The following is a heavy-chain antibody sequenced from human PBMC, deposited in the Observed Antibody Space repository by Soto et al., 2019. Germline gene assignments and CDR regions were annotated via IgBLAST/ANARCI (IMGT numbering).Heavy chain of an antibody. D-gene: IGHD3-3*01. J-gene: IGHJ5*02. Sequence: PGESLKIACKGSGYSFTSYWISWVRQMPGKGLEWMGRIDPSDSYTNYSPSFQGHVTISADKSISTAYLQWSSLKASDTAMYYCATTGPSPSYDFWRGYYTGIMKRFDPWGQGTLVTVSS. CDR2: IDPSDSYT. CDR3: ATTGPSPSYDFWRGYYTGIMKRFDP. V-gene: IGHV5-10-1*01. CDR1: GYSFTSYW.